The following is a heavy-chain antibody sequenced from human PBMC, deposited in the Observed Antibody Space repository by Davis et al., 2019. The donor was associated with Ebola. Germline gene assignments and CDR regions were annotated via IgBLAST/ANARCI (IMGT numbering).Heavy chain of an antibody. J-gene: IGHJ6*02. Sequence: GGSLRLSCGASGFTFSGYSMNWVRQAPGKGLEWVSYISSSSSTIYYADSVKGRFTISRDNAKNSLYLQMNSLRAEDTAVYYCARVEYSSSLSGMDVWGQGTTVTVSS. CDR3: ARVEYSSSLSGMDV. CDR2: ISSSSSTI. D-gene: IGHD6-6*01. CDR1: GFTFSGYS. V-gene: IGHV3-48*04.